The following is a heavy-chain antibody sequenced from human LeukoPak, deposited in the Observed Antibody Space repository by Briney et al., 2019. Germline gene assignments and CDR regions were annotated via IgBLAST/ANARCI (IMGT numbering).Heavy chain of an antibody. CDR1: GYTFTSYY. V-gene: IGHV1-46*01. Sequence: ASVKVSRKASGYTFTSYYMHWVRPAPGQGLEWMGIINPSGGSTSNAQKFQGRVTMTMDISTGTDCMELRRLRSEDTAVYYCARGEGKVFQLFVVYGEDYMDVWGKGTTVTVPS. D-gene: IGHD2-21*01. CDR3: ARGEGKVFQLFVVYGEDYMDV. J-gene: IGHJ6*03. CDR2: INPSGGST.